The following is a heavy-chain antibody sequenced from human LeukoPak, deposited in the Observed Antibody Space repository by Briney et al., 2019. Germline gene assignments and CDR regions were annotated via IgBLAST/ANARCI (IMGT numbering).Heavy chain of an antibody. D-gene: IGHD6-13*01. J-gene: IGHJ4*02. V-gene: IGHV3-33*08. CDR2: IWYDGSNK. CDR1: GFTLSGYW. CDR3: ARPSAAGTGSHFDY. Sequence: GGSLRLSCVASGFTLSGYWMSWVRQAPGKGLEWVAVIWYDGSNKYYADSVKGRFTISRDNSKNTLYLQMNSLRAEDTAVYYCARPSAAGTGSHFDYWGQGTLVTVSS.